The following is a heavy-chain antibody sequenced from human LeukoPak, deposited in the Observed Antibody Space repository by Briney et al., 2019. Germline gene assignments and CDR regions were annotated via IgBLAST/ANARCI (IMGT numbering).Heavy chain of an antibody. Sequence: GGSLRLSCAASGGTFSNYAMSWVRQAPGKGLEWVSAITGGGSGIYYADSMRSGFTISRDNSKNTLYLQINSLRAEDTAVYYCAKWGDYDVLTGYYVSDYWGQGTLVTVSS. CDR2: ITGGGSGI. V-gene: IGHV3-23*01. J-gene: IGHJ4*02. CDR1: GGTFSNYA. D-gene: IGHD3-9*01. CDR3: AKWGDYDVLTGYYVSDY.